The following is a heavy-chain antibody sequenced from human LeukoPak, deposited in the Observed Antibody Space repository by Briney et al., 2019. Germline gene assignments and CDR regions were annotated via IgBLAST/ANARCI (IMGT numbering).Heavy chain of an antibody. CDR2: ISYDGSNK. D-gene: IGHD1-1*01. CDR1: GFTFSSYG. J-gene: IGHJ6*02. Sequence: GGSLRLSCAASGFTFSSYGMHWVRQAPGKGLEWVAVISYDGSNKYYADSVKGRSTISRDNSKNTLYLQMNSLRAEDTAVYYCAKDDDIRGGYGMDVWGQGTTVTVSS. CDR3: AKDDDIRGGYGMDV. V-gene: IGHV3-30*18.